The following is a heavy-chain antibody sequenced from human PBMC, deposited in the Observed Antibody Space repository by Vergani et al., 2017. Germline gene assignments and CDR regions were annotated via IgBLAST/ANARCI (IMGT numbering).Heavy chain of an antibody. CDR2: ISSSSSYI. V-gene: IGHV3-21*01. D-gene: IGHD3-22*01. CDR3: ARAGKGGGGYYYVH. Sequence: EVQLVESGGGLVKPGGSLRLSCAASGFTFSSYSMNWVRQAPGKGLEWVSSISSSSSYIYYADSVKGRFTISRDNAKNSLYLQMNSLRAEDTAVYYCARAGKGGGGYYYVHGGQGTLVTVSS. CDR1: GFTFSSYS. J-gene: IGHJ4*02.